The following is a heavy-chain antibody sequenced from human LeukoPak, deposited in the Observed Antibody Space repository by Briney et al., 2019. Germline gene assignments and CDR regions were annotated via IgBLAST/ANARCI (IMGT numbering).Heavy chain of an antibody. V-gene: IGHV3-48*01. J-gene: IGHJ4*02. Sequence: GSLSLSCAACGFTFSSYSMNWVRQAPAKGLEWVSYISSSSSTIYYADSVKGRFTIARDNAKNSLYLQMISRRAEDTAVYYCARVGTEYYFDYWGQGTLVTVSS. CDR1: GFTFSSYS. D-gene: IGHD3-10*01. CDR3: ARVGTEYYFDY. CDR2: ISSSSSTI.